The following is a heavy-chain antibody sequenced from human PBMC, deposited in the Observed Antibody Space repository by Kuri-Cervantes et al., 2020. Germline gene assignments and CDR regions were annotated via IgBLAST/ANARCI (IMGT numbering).Heavy chain of an antibody. J-gene: IGHJ4*02. D-gene: IGHD3-22*01. CDR3: AKDISNYYDTKFYFDY. CDR1: GFTFDDYA. V-gene: IGHV3-9*01. CDR2: ISWNSGSI. Sequence: GGSLRLSCAASGFTFDDYAMHWVRQAPGKGLEWVSGISWNSGSIGYADSVKGRFTISRDNAKNSLYLQMNSLRAEDTALYYCAKDISNYYDTKFYFDYWGQGTLVTVSS.